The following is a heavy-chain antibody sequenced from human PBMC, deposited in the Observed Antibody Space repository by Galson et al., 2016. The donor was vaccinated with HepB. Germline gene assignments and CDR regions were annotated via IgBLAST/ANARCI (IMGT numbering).Heavy chain of an antibody. Sequence: LSLTCTVSGGSISGYYWTWIRQSPGKGLEWIGYVYYTGITNYNPSLKSRVTISVDASKNQFSLKLTSVTAADTAVYYCARGNPGSYDPFDYWGQGTLVTVSS. CDR1: GGSISGYY. J-gene: IGHJ4*02. CDR3: ARGNPGSYDPFDY. CDR2: VYYTGIT. V-gene: IGHV4-59*01. D-gene: IGHD1-26*01.